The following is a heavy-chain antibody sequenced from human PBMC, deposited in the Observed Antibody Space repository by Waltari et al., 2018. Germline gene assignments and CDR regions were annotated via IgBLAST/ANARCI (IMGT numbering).Heavy chain of an antibody. Sequence: QVQLQQWGAGLLKPSETLSLTCAVYGGSFSGYYWSWIRQPPGKGLEWIGEINHSGSTNYNPSLKSRVTISVDTSKNQFSLKLSSVTAADTAVYYCARRAYCSGGSCPFAEYLQHWGQGTLVTVSS. J-gene: IGHJ1*01. D-gene: IGHD2-15*01. V-gene: IGHV4-34*01. CDR1: GGSFSGYY. CDR3: ARRAYCSGGSCPFAEYLQH. CDR2: INHSGST.